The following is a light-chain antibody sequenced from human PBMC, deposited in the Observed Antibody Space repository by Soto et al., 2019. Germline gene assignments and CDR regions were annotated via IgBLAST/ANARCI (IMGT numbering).Light chain of an antibody. V-gene: IGKV3-15*01. CDR2: GAS. CDR3: QHYNSWPRIA. CDR1: QSASTN. Sequence: EIVLTQSPGTLSVSPGERATLFCRASQSASTNLAWYQHKPGQAPRLLIYGASTRATAIPARFSGSGSGTEFTLTINSLESEDFAVYYCQHYNSWPRIAFGQGTRLEIK. J-gene: IGKJ5*01.